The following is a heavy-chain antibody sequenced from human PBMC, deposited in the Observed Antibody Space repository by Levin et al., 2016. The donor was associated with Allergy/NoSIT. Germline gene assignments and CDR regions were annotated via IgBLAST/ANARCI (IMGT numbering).Heavy chain of an antibody. Sequence: GESLKISCAASTFTVSSNYMNWVRQAPGKGLEWVSLIYSGGSTYYADSVKGRFTISSDNSKNTLYLQMNSLRAEDTAVYYCARDARYCSGGNCPFDIWGQGTMVTVSS. CDR3: ARDARYCSGGNCPFDI. D-gene: IGHD2-15*01. J-gene: IGHJ3*02. V-gene: IGHV3-53*01. CDR2: IYSGGST. CDR1: TFTVSSNY.